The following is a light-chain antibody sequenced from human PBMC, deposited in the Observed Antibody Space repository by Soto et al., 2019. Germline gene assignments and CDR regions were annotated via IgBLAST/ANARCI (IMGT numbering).Light chain of an antibody. Sequence: QSVLTQPASVSGSPGQSITISCTGTSSDVGGHNYVSWYQQHPGKAPKLMIYEVSNRPSGVSNRFSGSKSGNTASLTISGLQAEDEADYYCSSYRSGSTPVLFGGGTKLTVL. CDR3: SSYRSGSTPVL. CDR2: EVS. CDR1: SSDVGGHNY. V-gene: IGLV2-14*01. J-gene: IGLJ2*01.